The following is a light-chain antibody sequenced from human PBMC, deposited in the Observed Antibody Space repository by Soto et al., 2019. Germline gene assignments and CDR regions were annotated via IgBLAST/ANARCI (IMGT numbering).Light chain of an antibody. J-gene: IGKJ1*01. CDR1: QSISSW. Sequence: DIQMTQSPSTLSASVGDRVTITCRASQSISSWVAWYQQKPGKAPKLLIYKASSLESGVPSRFSGSGSGTEFTLTISSLQPDDFATYYCQQYHTWWTFGQGTKVEI. CDR3: QQYHTWWT. V-gene: IGKV1-5*03. CDR2: KAS.